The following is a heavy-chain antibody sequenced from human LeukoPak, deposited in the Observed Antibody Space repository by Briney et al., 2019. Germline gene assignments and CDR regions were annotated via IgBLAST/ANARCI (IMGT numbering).Heavy chain of an antibody. CDR2: IYWDDDK. J-gene: IGHJ5*02. CDR3: AHRVGYEDSSGYYRP. Sequence: SGPTLVNPTQTLTLTCTFSEFSLSTSGVGVGWIRQPPGKALEWLALIYWDDDKRYSPSLKSRLTITKDTSKNQVVLRMTNMDPVDTGTYYCAHRVGYEDSSGYYRPWGQGTLVTVSS. V-gene: IGHV2-5*02. CDR1: EFSLSTSGVG. D-gene: IGHD3-22*01.